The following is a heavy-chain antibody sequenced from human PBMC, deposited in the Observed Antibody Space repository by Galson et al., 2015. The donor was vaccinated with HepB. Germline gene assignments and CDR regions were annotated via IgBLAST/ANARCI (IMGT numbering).Heavy chain of an antibody. V-gene: IGHV3-7*01. CDR1: GFIFSSYW. D-gene: IGHD1-26*01. Sequence: SLRLSCAASGFIFSSYWMSWVRQAPGKGLEWVANIKQDGSEKYYVDSVKGRFTISRDNAKNSLYMQMNSLRAEDTAVYYCAREALHGSYFDYWGQGTLVTVSS. CDR2: IKQDGSEK. J-gene: IGHJ4*02. CDR3: AREALHGSYFDY.